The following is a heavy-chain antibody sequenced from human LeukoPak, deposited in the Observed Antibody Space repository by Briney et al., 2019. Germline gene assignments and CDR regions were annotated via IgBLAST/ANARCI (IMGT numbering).Heavy chain of an antibody. D-gene: IGHD1-26*01. CDR1: GFTFSDYY. Sequence: GGSLRLSCAASGFTFSDYYMSWIRQAPGKGLEWVSCISSSSTNIYYADSVKGRFTISRDNAKNSLYLQMNSLRAEDTAVYYCARKLYSDNSHDAFDIWGQGTMVIVSS. CDR3: ARKLYSDNSHDAFDI. V-gene: IGHV3-11*04. CDR2: ISSSSTNI. J-gene: IGHJ3*02.